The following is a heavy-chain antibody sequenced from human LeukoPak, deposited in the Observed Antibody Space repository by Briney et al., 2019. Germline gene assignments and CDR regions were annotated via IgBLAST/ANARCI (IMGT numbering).Heavy chain of an antibody. Sequence: SETLSLTCTVSGGSISSSSYYWGWIRQPPGKGLEWIGSIYYSGSTYYNPSLKSRVTISVDTSKNQFSLKLSSVTAADTAVYYCARQIAAPGEGWFDPWGRGTLVTVSS. D-gene: IGHD6-25*01. CDR1: GGSISSSSYY. V-gene: IGHV4-39*01. CDR3: ARQIAAPGEGWFDP. J-gene: IGHJ5*02. CDR2: IYYSGST.